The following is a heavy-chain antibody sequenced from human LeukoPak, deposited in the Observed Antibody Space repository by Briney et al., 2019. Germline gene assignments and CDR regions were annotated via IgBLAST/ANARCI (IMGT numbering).Heavy chain of an antibody. CDR3: ARSRYGRNYDILTCYYAYYYYMDV. Sequence: GGSLRLSCAASGFTVSSNYMSWVRQAPGKGLEWVSVIYSGGSTYYADSVKGRFTISRDNSKNTLYLQMNSLRAEDTAVYYCARSRYGRNYDILTCYYAYYYYMDVWGKGTTVTVSS. J-gene: IGHJ6*03. D-gene: IGHD3-9*01. CDR1: GFTVSSNY. CDR2: IYSGGST. V-gene: IGHV3-53*01.